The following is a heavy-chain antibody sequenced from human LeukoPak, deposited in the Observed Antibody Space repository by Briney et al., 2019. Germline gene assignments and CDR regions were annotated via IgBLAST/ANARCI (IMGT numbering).Heavy chain of an antibody. D-gene: IGHD3-3*01. CDR3: TRGVRYRSGPDY. CDR2: ITGDGGDT. V-gene: IGHV3-23*01. J-gene: IGHJ4*02. Sequence: PGGSLRLSCAVSGHTFRFSDHGMAWVRQAPGKGLDWVSGITGDGGDTYYADSVKGRFTISRDSSKSTLYLQMNSLRAEDTAVYYSTRGVRYRSGPDYWAQGILVTVSS. CDR1: GHTFRFSDHG.